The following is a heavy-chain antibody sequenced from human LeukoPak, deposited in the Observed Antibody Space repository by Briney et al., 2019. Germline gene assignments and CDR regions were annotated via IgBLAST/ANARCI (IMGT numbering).Heavy chain of an antibody. D-gene: IGHD6-13*01. V-gene: IGHV1-24*01. Sequence: GASVKVSCKVSGYTLTELSMHWVRQAPGKGLEWTGGFDPEDGETIYAQKFQGRVTMTEDTSTDTAYMELSSLRSEDTAVYYCATDLGSPRIAAAGQMGYWGQGTLVTVSS. CDR3: ATDLGSPRIAAAGQMGY. J-gene: IGHJ4*02. CDR2: FDPEDGET. CDR1: GYTLTELS.